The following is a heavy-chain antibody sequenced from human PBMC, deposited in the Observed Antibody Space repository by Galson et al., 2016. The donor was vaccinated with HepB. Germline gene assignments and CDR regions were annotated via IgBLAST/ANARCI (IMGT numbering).Heavy chain of an antibody. J-gene: IGHJ6*03. CDR1: GFTFNTYG. V-gene: IGHV3-23*01. CDR3: AKDPGYMDV. CDR2: ISGSGGST. D-gene: IGHD3-10*01. Sequence: SLRLSCAASGFTFNTYGMNWVRQAPGKGLEWVAIISGSGGSTNCADSVIGRFTISRDNPKNTRYLQMNSLRAEDTAVYFCAKDPGYMDVWGKGTTVTVSS.